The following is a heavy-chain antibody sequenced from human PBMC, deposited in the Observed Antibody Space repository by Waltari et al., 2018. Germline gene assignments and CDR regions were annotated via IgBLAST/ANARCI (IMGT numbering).Heavy chain of an antibody. D-gene: IGHD3-10*01. CDR2: FDPEDGET. CDR3: ATIWFGYWGSTQIFDY. CDR1: GYTLTELS. Sequence: QVQLVQSGAEVKKPGASVKVSCKVSGYTLTELSMHWVRQAPGKGLEWMGGFDPEDGETIYAQKFQGRVTMTEDTSTDTAYLDLSSLRSEDTAVYYCATIWFGYWGSTQIFDYWGQGTLVTVSS. J-gene: IGHJ4*02. V-gene: IGHV1-24*01.